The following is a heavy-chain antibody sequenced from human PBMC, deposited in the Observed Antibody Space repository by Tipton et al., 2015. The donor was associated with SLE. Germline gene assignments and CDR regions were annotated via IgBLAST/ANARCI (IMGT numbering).Heavy chain of an antibody. CDR2: ISSSSRYI. CDR3: ARELVKGIDY. D-gene: IGHD6-13*01. V-gene: IGHV3-21*01. Sequence: SLRLSCTASGFTFGDYPMGWFRQGPGKGLEWVSSISSSSRYIYHAESLKGRFTISRDNAKNSLYLQMNSLRAEDTAVYYCARELVKGIDYWGQGTLVTVSS. CDR1: GFTFGDYP. J-gene: IGHJ4*02.